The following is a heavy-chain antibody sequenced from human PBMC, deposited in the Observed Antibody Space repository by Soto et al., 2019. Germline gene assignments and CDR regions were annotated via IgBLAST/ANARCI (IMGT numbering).Heavy chain of an antibody. D-gene: IGHD5-18*01. CDR1: GFTFRTYW. CDR3: ARDGSTSWYSYDYHGMDV. J-gene: IGHJ6*02. Sequence: EVQLVESGGGLVQLGGSLRLSCGASGFTFRTYWLSWVRQVPGKGLEWVANINQDGSEKNYVDSVKGRFTISRDNAKNSLHLQMSSLRAEDTALYYCARDGSTSWYSYDYHGMDVWGQGTTVTVSS. V-gene: IGHV3-7*05. CDR2: INQDGSEK.